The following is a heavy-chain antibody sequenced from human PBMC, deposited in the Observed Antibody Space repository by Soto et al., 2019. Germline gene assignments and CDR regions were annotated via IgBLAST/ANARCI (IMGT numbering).Heavy chain of an antibody. D-gene: IGHD3-16*01. J-gene: IGHJ6*02. CDR2: IDPSDSYT. CDR1: GYSFTSYW. V-gene: IGHV5-10-1*01. CDR3: ARPYEYRFGAGRMDV. Sequence: PGESLKISCKGSGYSFTSYWISWVRQMPGKGLEWMGRIDPSDSYTNYSPSFQGHVTISADKSISTAYLQWSSLTASDTAMYYCARPYEYRFGAGRMDVWGPGTTVTVSS.